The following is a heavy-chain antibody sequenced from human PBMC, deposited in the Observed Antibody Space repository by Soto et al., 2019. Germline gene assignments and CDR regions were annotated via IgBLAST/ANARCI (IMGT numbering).Heavy chain of an antibody. CDR2: IWYDGSNK. Sequence: PGGSLRLSCAASGFTFSSYGMHWVRQAPGKGLEWVAVIWYDGSNKYYADSVKGRFTISRDNSKNTLYLQMNSLRAEDTAVYYCARELVRYSYGLNYGMDVWGQGTTVTVSS. V-gene: IGHV3-33*01. CDR1: GFTFSSYG. CDR3: ARELVRYSYGLNYGMDV. D-gene: IGHD5-18*01. J-gene: IGHJ6*02.